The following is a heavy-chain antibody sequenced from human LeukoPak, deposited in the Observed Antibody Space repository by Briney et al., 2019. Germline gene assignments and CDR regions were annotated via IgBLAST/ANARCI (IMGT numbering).Heavy chain of an antibody. D-gene: IGHD6-13*01. V-gene: IGHV3-23*01. CDR3: AKRRAAAGLIDY. CDR1: GFTFSSYA. CDR2: ISGSGGST. Sequence: GGSLRLSCAASGFTFSSYAMSWVRQAPGKGLEWVSAISGSGGSTYYVDSVKGRFTISRDNSKNTLYLQMNSLRAEDTAVYYCAKRRAAAGLIDYWGQGTLVTVSS. J-gene: IGHJ4*02.